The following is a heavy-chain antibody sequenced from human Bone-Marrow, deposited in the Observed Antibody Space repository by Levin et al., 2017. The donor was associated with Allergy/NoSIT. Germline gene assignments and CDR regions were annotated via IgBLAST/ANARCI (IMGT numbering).Heavy chain of an antibody. V-gene: IGHV4-31*03. Sequence: PSETLSLTCIVSGGSIRSEGYYWTWIRHHPGKGLEWIGYIFYSGTTYYNPSLKSRVSISTDTSENQFSLKLRGLTAAATAVYFCATGRRIGRYYYTSPNYWVHQTLVTVSS. CDR3: ATGRRIGRYYYTSPNY. D-gene: IGHD3-10*01. J-gene: IGHJ4*01. CDR2: IFYSGTT. CDR1: GGSIRSEGYY.